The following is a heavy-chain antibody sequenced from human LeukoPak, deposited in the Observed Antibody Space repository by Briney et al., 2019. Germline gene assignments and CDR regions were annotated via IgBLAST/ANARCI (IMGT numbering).Heavy chain of an antibody. J-gene: IGHJ4*02. Sequence: GGSLRLSCAASGFTFSSYSMNWVRQAPGKGLEWVSSISSSSSYIYYADSVKGRFTISRDNAKNSLYLQMNSLRAEDTAVYYCARPRLDITIFDYWGQGTLVTVSS. CDR3: ARPRLDITIFDY. CDR1: GFTFSSYS. D-gene: IGHD3-9*01. CDR2: ISSSSSYI. V-gene: IGHV3-21*01.